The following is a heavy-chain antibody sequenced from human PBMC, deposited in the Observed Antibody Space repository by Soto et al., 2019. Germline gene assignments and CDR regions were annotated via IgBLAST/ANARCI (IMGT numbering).Heavy chain of an antibody. CDR1: GGSFSGYY. CDR3: ARGNSVLRFLEWLRQENWFDP. CDR2: INHSVST. Sequence: PSETLSLTCAVYGGSFSGYYWSWIRKPPGKGLEWFGEINHSVSTNYNPSLKSRVTISVDTSKNQFSLKRSSVTAADTAVYYCARGNSVLRFLEWLRQENWFDPWGQGTLVTVS. D-gene: IGHD3-3*01. J-gene: IGHJ5*02. V-gene: IGHV4-34*01.